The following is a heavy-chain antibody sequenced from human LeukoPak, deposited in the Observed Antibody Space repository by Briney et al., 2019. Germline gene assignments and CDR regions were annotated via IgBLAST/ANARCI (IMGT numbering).Heavy chain of an antibody. Sequence: PSETLSLICTVSGGSVTSGSYYWSWIRQPPGKGLDCIGYISYSGSTNYNPSLKSRVTMSVDTSKNQFSLKVTSVTAADTAVYYCARWGYSDSWRFDPWGQGMLVTVSS. CDR3: ARWGYSDSWRFDP. J-gene: IGHJ5*02. CDR1: GGSVTSGSYY. CDR2: ISYSGST. D-gene: IGHD6-13*01. V-gene: IGHV4-61*01.